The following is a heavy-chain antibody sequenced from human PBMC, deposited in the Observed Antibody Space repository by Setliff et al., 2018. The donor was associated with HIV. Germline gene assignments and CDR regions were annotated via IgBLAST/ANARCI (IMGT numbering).Heavy chain of an antibody. Sequence: GGSLRLSCAASGFTFSSYWMHWVRQAPGKGLEWVAFIRSDESDKHYADSVKGRFTISRDNSKNTLYLQMNSLRAEDTAVYYCAKDRGCMDVWGQGTTVTVSS. V-gene: IGHV3-30*02. D-gene: IGHD3-10*01. CDR1: GFTFSSYW. CDR2: IRSDESDK. J-gene: IGHJ6*02. CDR3: AKDRGCMDV.